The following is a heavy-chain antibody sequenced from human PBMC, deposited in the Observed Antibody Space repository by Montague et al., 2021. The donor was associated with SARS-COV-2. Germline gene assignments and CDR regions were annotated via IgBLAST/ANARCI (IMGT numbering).Heavy chain of an antibody. V-gene: IGHV4-59*12. D-gene: IGHD6-13*01. J-gene: IGHJ6*02. CDR3: ARQAAGSSFYYGVDV. Sequence: SDTLSLTSTFSFYSINTYYCNWIRQPPFKFLEWLGSIFYTLITHSNPSLKILVTISLDTSKNQFFLKVTSVTAADTAVYYCARQAAGSSFYYGVDVWGQGTTVNVSS. CDR1: FYSINTYY. CDR2: IFYTLIT.